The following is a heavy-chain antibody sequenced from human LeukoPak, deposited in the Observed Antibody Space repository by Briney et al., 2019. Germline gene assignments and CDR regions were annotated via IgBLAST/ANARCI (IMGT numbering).Heavy chain of an antibody. J-gene: IGHJ4*02. CDR2: ISSSSSHI. D-gene: IGHD6-19*01. Sequence: GGSLRLSCAASGFTFSSYSMNWVRQAPGKGLEWFSSISSSSSHIYYADSVKGRFTISRDNAKNSLYLQMNSLRAEDTAVYYCARASSGWISDYWGQGTLVTVSS. CDR1: GFTFSSYS. CDR3: ARASSGWISDY. V-gene: IGHV3-21*01.